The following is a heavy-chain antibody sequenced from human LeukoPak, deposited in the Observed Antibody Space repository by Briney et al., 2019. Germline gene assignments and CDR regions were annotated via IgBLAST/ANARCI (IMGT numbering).Heavy chain of an antibody. CDR2: IYYSGST. J-gene: IGHJ4*02. D-gene: IGHD3-10*01. CDR3: ARQMYYYGSSDY. CDR1: GGSISSSSYY. V-gene: IGHV4-39*01. Sequence: SETLSLTCTVSGGSISSSSYYWGWIRQPPGKGLEWIGSIYYSGSTYYNPSLKSRVTISVDTSKNQFSLKLSSVTAADTAVYYCARQMYYYGSSDYWGQGTLVTVSS.